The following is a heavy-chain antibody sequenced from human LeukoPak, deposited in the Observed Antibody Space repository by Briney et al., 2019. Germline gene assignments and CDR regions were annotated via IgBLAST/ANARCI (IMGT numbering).Heavy chain of an antibody. Sequence: ASVKVSCKASGGTFSSYAISWVRQAPGQGLEWMGWISGYNGKTKYAQKLQDRVTMTTDTSTTTAYMELRSLRSDDTAVYYCTMSYDYVWGSYHTLFRIDYWGQGTLVTVSS. V-gene: IGHV1-18*01. J-gene: IGHJ4*02. CDR1: GGTFSSYA. CDR3: TMSYDYVWGSYHTLFRIDY. D-gene: IGHD3-16*02. CDR2: ISGYNGKT.